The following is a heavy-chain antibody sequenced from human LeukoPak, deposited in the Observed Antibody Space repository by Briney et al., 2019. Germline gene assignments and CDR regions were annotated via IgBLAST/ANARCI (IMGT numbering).Heavy chain of an antibody. CDR1: GFTFSSYS. J-gene: IGHJ6*03. Sequence: PGGSLRLSCAASGFTFSSYSMNWVRQAPGKGLEWVSSISSSSSYIYHADSVKGRLTISRDNSKNTLYLQMNSLRAEDTAVHYCAKGVRGVINYYYYYMDVWGKGTTVTISS. CDR2: ISSSSSYI. D-gene: IGHD3-10*01. CDR3: AKGVRGVINYYYYYMDV. V-gene: IGHV3-21*04.